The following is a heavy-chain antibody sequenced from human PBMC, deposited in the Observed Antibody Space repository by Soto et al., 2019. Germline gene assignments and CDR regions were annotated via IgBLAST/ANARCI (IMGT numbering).Heavy chain of an antibody. CDR2: IIPVLGIA. CDR1: GGSFSDYA. V-gene: IGHV1-69*09. D-gene: IGHD3-22*01. J-gene: IGHJ6*02. CDR3: ARDGDYYDSSGFQRDYHYYGMDV. Sequence: QVQLVQSGVEVKKPGSSVKVSCQASGGSFSDYAISWVRQAPXXGXXXXXXIIPVLGIADNAQKFQGRVIITADEYTSTVYMELSSLRSEDTAVYYCARDGDYYDSSGFQRDYHYYGMDVWGQGTTVTVAS.